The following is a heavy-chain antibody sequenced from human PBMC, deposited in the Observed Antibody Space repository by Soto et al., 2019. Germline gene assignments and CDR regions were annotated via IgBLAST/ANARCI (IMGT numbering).Heavy chain of an antibody. CDR2: ISGYNGNT. CDR1: GYTFTSYG. D-gene: IGHD6-13*01. CDR3: ASDNATGYSDVDY. J-gene: IGHJ4*02. Sequence: GASVKVSCKASGYTFTSYGISWVRQAPGQGLEWMGWISGYNGNTKYAQKVQARVTMTTDTSTSTAYMELRSLRFDDTAVYYCASDNATGYSDVDYWGQGTLVTVSS. V-gene: IGHV1-18*01.